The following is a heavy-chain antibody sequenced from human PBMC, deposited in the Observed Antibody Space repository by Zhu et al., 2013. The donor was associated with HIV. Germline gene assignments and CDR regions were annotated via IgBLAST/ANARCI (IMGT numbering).Heavy chain of an antibody. Sequence: VQLQESGPGLVKPSETLSLTCAVSGYSISSGYYWGWIRQPPGKGLEWIGSIYHSGSTYYNPSLKSRVTISVDTSKNQFSLKLSSVTASDTAVYYCARSYGLGYCSGGSCYPKYYYYYYGMDVWGQGTTVTVSS. V-gene: IGHV4-38-2*01. CDR1: GYSISSGYY. D-gene: IGHD2-15*01. CDR2: IYHSGST. J-gene: IGHJ6*02. CDR3: ARSYGLGYCSGGSCYPKYYYYYYGMDV.